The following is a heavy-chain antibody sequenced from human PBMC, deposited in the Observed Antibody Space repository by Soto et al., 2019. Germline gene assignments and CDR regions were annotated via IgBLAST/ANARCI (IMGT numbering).Heavy chain of an antibody. Sequence: SETLSLTCTVSGGSISNSFWGWIRQSPGKGLEWIGNILYSGVTNYNPSLESRLTILIDTSKNQFSLKLTSMTAADTGVYFCARAIGIKYGRGTLDVWGQGTTVTVSS. CDR2: ILYSGVT. J-gene: IGHJ6*02. D-gene: IGHD3-10*02. V-gene: IGHV4-59*01. CDR1: GGSISNSF. CDR3: ARAIGIKYGRGTLDV.